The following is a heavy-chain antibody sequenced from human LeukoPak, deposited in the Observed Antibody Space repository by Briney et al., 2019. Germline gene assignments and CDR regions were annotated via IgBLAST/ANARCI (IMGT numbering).Heavy chain of an antibody. Sequence: GGSLRLSCAASGFTFSAYSMNWVRQPPGKGLEWVSYSSSSSTTHYADSVKGRFTISRDNAKNSLYLQMNSLRDEDTAVYFCAKHYFYSYGSLDYWGQGTLVTVSS. CDR2: SSSSSTT. CDR1: GFTFSAYS. V-gene: IGHV3-48*02. J-gene: IGHJ4*02. CDR3: AKHYFYSYGSLDY. D-gene: IGHD5-18*01.